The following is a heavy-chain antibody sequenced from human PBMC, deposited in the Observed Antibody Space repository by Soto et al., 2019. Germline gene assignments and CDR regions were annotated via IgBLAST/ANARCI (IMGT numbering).Heavy chain of an antibody. CDR3: ASGGAGAGPFTWELPDH. J-gene: IGHJ4*02. V-gene: IGHV1-45*02. Sequence: QMQLVQSGAEVKKTGSSVTVSCKALGNTFTYRYLHWVRQAPGPALEWMGWITTFSGDVHYAQKFQERVTITRDRSINTAYMQMSSLRSEDTAMYFCASGGAGAGPFTWELPDHWGQGTLVTVSS. CDR2: ITTFSGDV. D-gene: IGHD1-26*01. CDR1: GNTFTYRY.